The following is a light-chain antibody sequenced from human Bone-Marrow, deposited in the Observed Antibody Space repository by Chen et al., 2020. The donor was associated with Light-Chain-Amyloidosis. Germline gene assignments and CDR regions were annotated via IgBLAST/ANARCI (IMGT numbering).Light chain of an antibody. V-gene: IGKV3-15*01. J-gene: IGKJ1*01. CDR3: QQYNNWPPWT. Sequence: EIVMTQSPVPLSVSPGERATLSCRASQSIGTNLAWYQQTPGQAPRLLIYDSSTRATGIAARFSGSGSGTDFTLTISSLQSEDFAVYYCQQYNNWPPWTFGQGTKVEIK. CDR1: QSIGTN. CDR2: DSS.